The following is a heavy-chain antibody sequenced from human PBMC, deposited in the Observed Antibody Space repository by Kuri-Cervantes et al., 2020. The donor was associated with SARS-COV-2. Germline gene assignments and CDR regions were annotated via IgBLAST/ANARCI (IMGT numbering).Heavy chain of an antibody. D-gene: IGHD3-22*01. CDR2: ISSSSSTT. Sequence: GGSLRLSCAASGFTFSSYAMSWVRQAPGKGLEWVSAISSSSSTTHYADSVKGRFTISRDNAKNSLYLQMNSLRAEDTAVYYCEGYYYDSRTFDIWGQGTMVTVSS. CDR3: EGYYYDSRTFDI. J-gene: IGHJ3*02. CDR1: GFTFSSYA. V-gene: IGHV3-23*01.